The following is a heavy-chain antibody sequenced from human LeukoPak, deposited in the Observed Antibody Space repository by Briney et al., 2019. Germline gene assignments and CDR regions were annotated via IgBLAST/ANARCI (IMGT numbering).Heavy chain of an antibody. CDR2: MNPYSGDR. CDR1: GYTFTTYH. J-gene: IGHJ4*02. D-gene: IGHD4-17*01. V-gene: IGHV1-8*03. CDR3: ARTTSLTASGYDY. Sequence: ASVKVSCNTSGYTFTTYHINCVRQATGQGLEWLGWMNPYSGDRGYAQKFQGRLSITSDTSISTAYMELSSLRSDDTAVYFCARTTSLTASGYDYWGQGTLVTVSS.